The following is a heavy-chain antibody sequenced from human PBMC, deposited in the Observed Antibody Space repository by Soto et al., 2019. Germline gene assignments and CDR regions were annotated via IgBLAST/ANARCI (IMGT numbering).Heavy chain of an antibody. D-gene: IGHD4-17*01. CDR2: INHSGST. Sequence: PSETLSLTCAVYVGSFSGYYWSWIRHAPGKWLEWIGEINHSGSTNYNPSLKSRVTISVDTSKNQFSLKLSSVTAADTAVYYCARGRTLRPIRAWSYYGMQVWGQATTVSVSS. V-gene: IGHV4-34*01. CDR3: ARGRTLRPIRAWSYYGMQV. J-gene: IGHJ6*01. CDR1: VGSFSGYY.